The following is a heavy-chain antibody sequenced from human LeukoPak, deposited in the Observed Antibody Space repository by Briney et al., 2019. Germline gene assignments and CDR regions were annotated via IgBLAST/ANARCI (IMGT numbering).Heavy chain of an antibody. J-gene: IGHJ4*02. CDR3: ARGTRSGSGYYYKGLYYFDY. CDR2: INHSGST. V-gene: IGHV4-34*01. D-gene: IGHD3-22*01. Sequence: SETLSLTSAVYGGSFSGYYWSWIRQPPGKGLEWIGEINHSGSTNYNPSLKSRVTISVDTSKNQFSLKLSSVTAADTAVYYCARGTRSGSGYYYKGLYYFDYWGQGTLVTVSS. CDR1: GGSFSGYY.